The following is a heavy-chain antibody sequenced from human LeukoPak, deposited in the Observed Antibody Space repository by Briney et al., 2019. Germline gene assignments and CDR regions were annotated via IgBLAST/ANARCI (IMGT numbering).Heavy chain of an antibody. CDR2: INTNTGNP. CDR1: GYTFTSYA. CDR3: ARDAKLELRTALGY. V-gene: IGHV7-4-1*02. D-gene: IGHD1-7*01. J-gene: IGHJ4*02. Sequence: ASVKVSCKASGYTFTSYAMNWVRQAPGQGLEWMGWINTNTGNPTYAQGFTGRFVFSLDTSVSTAYLQISSLKAEDTAVYYCARDAKLELRTALGYWGQGTLVTVSS.